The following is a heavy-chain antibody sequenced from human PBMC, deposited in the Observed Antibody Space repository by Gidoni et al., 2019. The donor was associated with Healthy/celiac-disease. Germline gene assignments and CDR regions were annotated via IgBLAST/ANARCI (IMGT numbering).Heavy chain of an antibody. J-gene: IGHJ4*02. CDR3: ASWGYYGDLQGFDY. CDR1: GFTFSSYS. Sequence: EVQLVESGGGLVKPGGSLRLSCAASGFTFSSYSMNWVRQAPGKGLEWVASISSSSSYIYYADSVKGRFTISRDNAKNSLYLQMNSLRAEDTAVYYCASWGYYGDLQGFDYWGQGTLVTVSS. CDR2: ISSSSSYI. D-gene: IGHD4-17*01. V-gene: IGHV3-21*01.